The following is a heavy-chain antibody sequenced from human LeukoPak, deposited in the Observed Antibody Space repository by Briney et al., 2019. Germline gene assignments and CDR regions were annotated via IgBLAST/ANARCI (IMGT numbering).Heavy chain of an antibody. J-gene: IGHJ4*02. CDR2: IYYSGTT. CDR3: ARRGIAAAGYDY. CDR1: GGSISSYY. Sequence: SETLSLTCTVSGGSISSYYWSWIRQPPGKRLEWLGDIYYSGTTNYNPSLQSRVTILVATSKNQFSLNLSSVTAADTAVYYCARRGIAAAGYDYWGQGTLVTVSS. V-gene: IGHV4-59*08. D-gene: IGHD6-13*01.